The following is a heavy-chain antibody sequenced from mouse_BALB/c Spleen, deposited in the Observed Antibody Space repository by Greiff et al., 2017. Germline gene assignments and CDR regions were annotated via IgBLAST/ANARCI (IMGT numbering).Heavy chain of an antibody. J-gene: IGHJ2*01. V-gene: IGHV1-12*01. CDR2: IYPGNGDT. CDR3: ARSDYNY. Sequence: QVQLQQPGAELVKPGASVKMSCKASGYTFTSYNMHWVKQTPGQGLEWIGAIYPGNGDTSYNQKFKGKATLTADKSSSTAYMQLSSLTSEDSAVYYCARSDYNYWGQGTTLTVSS. D-gene: IGHD2-4*01. CDR1: GYTFTSYN.